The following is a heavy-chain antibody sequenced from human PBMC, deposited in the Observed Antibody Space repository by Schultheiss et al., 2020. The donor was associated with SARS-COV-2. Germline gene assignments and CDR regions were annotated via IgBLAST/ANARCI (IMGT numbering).Heavy chain of an antibody. CDR1: GYTFTSYD. CDR2: INPNSGGT. V-gene: IGHV1-2*02. D-gene: IGHD1-26*01. J-gene: IGHJ6*02. CDR3: ARAGWELLAGYYYGMDV. Sequence: ASVKVSCKASGYTFTSYDINWVRQATGQGLEWMGWINPNSGGTNYAQKFQGRVTMTRDTSISTAYMELSRLRSDDTAVYYCARAGWELLAGYYYGMDVWGQGTTVTVSS.